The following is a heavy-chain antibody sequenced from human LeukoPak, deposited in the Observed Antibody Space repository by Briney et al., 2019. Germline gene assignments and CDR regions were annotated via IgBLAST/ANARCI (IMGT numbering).Heavy chain of an antibody. Sequence: SETLSLTCAVSGGSISSGGYCWGWPRQPQGKGGEWIGYLYLIWRSYYNPSLKSPVPISLHRSNTQFSLKLTSVSAADTAVYYCARELTGVSPHFDLWGRGTLVTVSS. CDR3: ARELTGVSPHFDL. J-gene: IGHJ2*01. D-gene: IGHD7-27*01. CDR1: GGSISSGGYC. CDR2: LYLIWRS. V-gene: IGHV4-30-2*01.